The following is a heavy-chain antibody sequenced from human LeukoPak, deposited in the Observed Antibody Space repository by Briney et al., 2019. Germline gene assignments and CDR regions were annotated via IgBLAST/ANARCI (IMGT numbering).Heavy chain of an antibody. Sequence: ASVKVSCKASGYTFTSYAMHWVRQAPGQRLEWMGWINAGNGNTKYSQKFQGRVTITRDTSTSTAYMELRSLRSDDTAVYYCARRTGYCSSTSCSNAFDIWGQGTMVTVSS. CDR2: INAGNGNT. CDR1: GYTFTSYA. J-gene: IGHJ3*02. D-gene: IGHD2-2*01. V-gene: IGHV1-3*01. CDR3: ARRTGYCSSTSCSNAFDI.